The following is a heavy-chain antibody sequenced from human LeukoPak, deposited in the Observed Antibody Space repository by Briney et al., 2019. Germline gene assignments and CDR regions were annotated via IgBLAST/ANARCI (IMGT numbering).Heavy chain of an antibody. Sequence: GGSLRLSCAASGFTFSSYSMNWVRQAPGKGLEWVSSISSSSSYIYYADSVKGRFTISRDNAKNSLYLQMSSLRAEDTAVYYCAREIAAAGPYYYYGMDVWGQGTTVTVSS. D-gene: IGHD6-13*01. CDR1: GFTFSSYS. V-gene: IGHV3-21*01. CDR2: ISSSSSYI. J-gene: IGHJ6*02. CDR3: AREIAAAGPYYYYGMDV.